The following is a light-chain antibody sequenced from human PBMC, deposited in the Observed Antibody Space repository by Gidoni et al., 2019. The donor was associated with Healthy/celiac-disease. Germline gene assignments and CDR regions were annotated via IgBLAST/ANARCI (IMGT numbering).Light chain of an antibody. CDR1: SSDVSGYNS. CDR2: DVS. Sequence: QSALTQPASVSGSPGQSITISCTGTSSDVSGYNSVSWYQQHPGKAPKLIIYDVSNRPSGVSNRFSGSKSGNTASLTISGLQAEDEADYYCSSYTSRSTLGFGGGTKLTVL. CDR3: SSYTSRSTLG. J-gene: IGLJ2*01. V-gene: IGLV2-14*01.